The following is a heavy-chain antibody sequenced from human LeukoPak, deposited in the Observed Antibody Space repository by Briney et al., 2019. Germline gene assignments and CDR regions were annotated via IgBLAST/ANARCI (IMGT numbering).Heavy chain of an antibody. CDR1: GGSISSGAYY. CDR3: ARDPGYSSRWNNWFDP. V-gene: IGHV4-31*03. Sequence: SQTLSLTCTVSGGSISSGAYYWSWIRQHPGKGLEWIGYIYYSGSTYYNPSLKSRVTISEDTSKNQFSLKLSSVTAADTAVYYCARDPGYSSRWNNWFDPWGQGTLVTVSS. CDR2: IYYSGST. D-gene: IGHD6-13*01. J-gene: IGHJ5*02.